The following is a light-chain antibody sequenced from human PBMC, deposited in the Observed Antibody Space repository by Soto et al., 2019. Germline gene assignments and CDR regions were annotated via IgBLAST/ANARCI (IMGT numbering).Light chain of an antibody. J-gene: IGKJ5*01. Sequence: DIQMTQSPSPLSASVGDRVTITCRASQSISSYLNWYQQKPGKAPKLLIYAASSLQSGVPSRFSGIGSGTDFTLTISSLQPEDFATYYCQQSLSNLITFGQGTRLEIK. CDR2: AAS. CDR1: QSISSY. V-gene: IGKV1-39*01. CDR3: QQSLSNLIT.